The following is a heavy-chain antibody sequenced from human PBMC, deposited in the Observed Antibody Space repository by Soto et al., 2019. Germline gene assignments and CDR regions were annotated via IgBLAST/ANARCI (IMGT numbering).Heavy chain of an antibody. J-gene: IGHJ5*02. CDR1: GGSVSSGSYY. CDR2: IYYSGST. Sequence: PSETLSLTCTVSGGSVSSGSYYWSWIRQPPGKGLEWIGYIYYSGSTNYNPSLKSRVTISVDTSKNQFSLKLSSVTAADTAVYYCARDRGGWNYPRLDPWGQGTLVTVSS. CDR3: ARDRGGWNYPRLDP. V-gene: IGHV4-61*01. D-gene: IGHD1-7*01.